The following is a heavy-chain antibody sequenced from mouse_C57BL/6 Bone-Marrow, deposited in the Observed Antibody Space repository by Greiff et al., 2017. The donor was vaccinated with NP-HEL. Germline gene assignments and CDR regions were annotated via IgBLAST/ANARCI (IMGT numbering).Heavy chain of an antibody. V-gene: IGHV1-19*01. J-gene: IGHJ4*01. CDR2: INPYNGGT. CDR1: GYTFTDYY. D-gene: IGHD1-3*01. Sequence: EVQLQQSGPVLVKPGASVKMSCKASGYTFTDYYMNWVKQSHGKSLEWIGVINPYNGGTSYNQKFKGKATLTVDKSSSTAYMELNSLTSEDSAVYYCASKGWDYAMDYWGQGTSVTVSS. CDR3: ASKGWDYAMDY.